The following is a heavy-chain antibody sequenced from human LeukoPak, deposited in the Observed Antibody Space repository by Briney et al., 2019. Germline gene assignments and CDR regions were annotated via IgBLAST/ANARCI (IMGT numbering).Heavy chain of an antibody. CDR1: GFTVSSNH. CDR2: IYSGGIT. V-gene: IGHV3-53*01. D-gene: IGHD2-15*01. J-gene: IGHJ4*02. Sequence: PGGSLRLSCAASGFTVSSNHMNWVRQAPGKGLEWVSVIYSGGITYYADSVKGRFTISRDNAKNSLYLQMNSLRAEDTAVYYCARIAYCSGGSCYSGFVDYWGQGTLVTVSS. CDR3: ARIAYCSGGSCYSGFVDY.